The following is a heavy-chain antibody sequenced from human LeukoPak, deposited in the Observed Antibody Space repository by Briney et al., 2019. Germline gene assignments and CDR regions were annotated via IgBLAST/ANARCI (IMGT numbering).Heavy chain of an antibody. V-gene: IGHV4-34*01. D-gene: IGHD5-12*01. CDR3: ARVQSGYNQRYFYYYMDV. J-gene: IGHJ6*03. CDR2: INHSGST. CDR1: GFTFSNYW. Sequence: GSLRLSCAASGFTFSNYWMNWVRQPPGKGLEWIGEINHSGSTNYNPSLKSRVTISVDTSKNQFSLKLSSVTAADTAVYYCARVQSGYNQRYFYYYMDVWGKGTTVTVSS.